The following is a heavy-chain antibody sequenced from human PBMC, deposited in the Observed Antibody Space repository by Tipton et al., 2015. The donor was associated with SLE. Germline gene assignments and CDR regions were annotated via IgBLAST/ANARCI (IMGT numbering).Heavy chain of an antibody. V-gene: IGHV4-31*03. J-gene: IGHJ6*02. CDR1: GGSISSGGYY. D-gene: IGHD3-16*01. Sequence: TLSLTCTVSGGSISSGGYYWSWIRQHPGKGLEWIGYIYYSGSTYYNPSLKSRVTISVDTSKNQFSLKLSSVTAADTAVYYCARGRGDHYYGMDVWGQGTTVTVSS. CDR3: ARGRGDHYYGMDV. CDR2: IYYSGST.